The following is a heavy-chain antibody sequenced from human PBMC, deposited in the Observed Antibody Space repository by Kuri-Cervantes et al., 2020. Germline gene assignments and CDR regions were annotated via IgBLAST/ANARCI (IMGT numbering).Heavy chain of an antibody. CDR3: ARAYYYDSSGYSNWFDP. CDR2: INPSGGST. J-gene: IGHJ5*02. V-gene: IGHV1-46*01. CDR1: GYTFTSYY. D-gene: IGHD3-22*01. Sequence: SVTVSCKASGYTFTSYYMHWVRPAPGQGLEWMGIINPSGGSTSYAQKFQGRVTMTRDTSTSTVYMELSSLRSEDTAGYYCARAYYYDSSGYSNWFDPWGQGTLVTVSS.